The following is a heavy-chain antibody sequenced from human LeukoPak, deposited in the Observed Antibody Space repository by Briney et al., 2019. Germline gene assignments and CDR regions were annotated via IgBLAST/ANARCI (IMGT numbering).Heavy chain of an antibody. J-gene: IGHJ4*02. Sequence: QTGGSLRLSCAASGFTFSSYAMSWVRQAPGKGLEWVSAISGSGGSTYYADSAKGRFTISRDNSKNTLYLQMNSLRAEDTAVYYCAKVIYISSWSPHGYWGQGILVTVSS. V-gene: IGHV3-23*01. D-gene: IGHD6-13*01. CDR3: AKVIYISSWSPHGY. CDR1: GFTFSSYA. CDR2: ISGSGGST.